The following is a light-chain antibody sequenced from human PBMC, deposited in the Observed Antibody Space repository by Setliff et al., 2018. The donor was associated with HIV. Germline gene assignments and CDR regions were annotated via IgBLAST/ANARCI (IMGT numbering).Light chain of an antibody. V-gene: IGLV2-14*03. CDR2: DVS. Sequence: QSAPTQPASVSGSPGQSVTISCTGTSSDIGSYYYVSWYQQHPGKAPKLVIYDVSNRPSGVSDRFSGSRSGNTASLTISGLQAEDEADYYCSSYSSNSTPYVFGSGTKVTVL. J-gene: IGLJ1*01. CDR1: SSDIGSYYY. CDR3: SSYSSNSTPYV.